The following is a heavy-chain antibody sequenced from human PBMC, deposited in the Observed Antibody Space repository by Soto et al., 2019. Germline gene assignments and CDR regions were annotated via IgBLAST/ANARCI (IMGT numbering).Heavy chain of an antibody. Sequence: SETLSLTCAVYGGSFSGYYWSWIRQPPGKGLEWIGEINHSGSTNYNPSLKSRVTISLDTSMNYFSLRLSSVTAADTAVYYWARGQRFSDWFDPWGQGTLVTVSS. CDR1: GGSFSGYY. J-gene: IGHJ5*02. V-gene: IGHV4-34*01. CDR3: ARGQRFSDWFDP. CDR2: INHSGST. D-gene: IGHD3-3*01.